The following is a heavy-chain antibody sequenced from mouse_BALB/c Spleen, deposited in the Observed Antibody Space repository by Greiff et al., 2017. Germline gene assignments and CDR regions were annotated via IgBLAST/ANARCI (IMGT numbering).Heavy chain of an antibody. D-gene: IGHD1-1*01. Sequence: EVKLEASGGGLVQPGGSRKLSCAASGFTFSDYGMAWVRQAPGQGPEWVAFISNLAYSIYYADTVTGRFTISIENAKNTLYLEMSSLRSEDTAMYYCAREGPDYYGSWAMDYWGQGTSVTVSA. V-gene: IGHV5-15*02. CDR1: GFTFSDYG. CDR3: AREGPDYYGSWAMDY. J-gene: IGHJ4*01. CDR2: ISNLAYSI.